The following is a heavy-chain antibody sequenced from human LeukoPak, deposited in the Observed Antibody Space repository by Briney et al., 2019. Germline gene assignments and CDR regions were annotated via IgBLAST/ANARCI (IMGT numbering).Heavy chain of an antibody. CDR3: ARRIQLWLWRETYIDY. J-gene: IGHJ4*02. D-gene: IGHD5-18*01. V-gene: IGHV4-34*01. CDR2: INHSGST. Sequence: PSETLSLTCAVYGGSFSGYYWSWIRQPPGKGLEWIGEINHSGSTNYNPSLKSRVTISVDTSKNPFSLKLSSVTAADTAVYYCARRIQLWLWRETYIDYWGQGTLVTVSS. CDR1: GGSFSGYY.